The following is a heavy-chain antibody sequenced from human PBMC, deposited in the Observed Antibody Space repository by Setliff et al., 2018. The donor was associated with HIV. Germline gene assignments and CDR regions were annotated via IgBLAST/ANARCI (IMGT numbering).Heavy chain of an antibody. CDR1: GFTFSNYW. D-gene: IGHD3-16*01. V-gene: IGHV3-7*01. Sequence: VSLRLSCAASGFTFSNYWMSWVRQTPGKGLEWVANIKPDGSEKYYVDSVKGRFTISRDNAENSLYLQMNSLRAEDTAAYYCARDYVWGRRAFDIWGPGTIVTVSS. J-gene: IGHJ3*02. CDR2: IKPDGSEK. CDR3: ARDYVWGRRAFDI.